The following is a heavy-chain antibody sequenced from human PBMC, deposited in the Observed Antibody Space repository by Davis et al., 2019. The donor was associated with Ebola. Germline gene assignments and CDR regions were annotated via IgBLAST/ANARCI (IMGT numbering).Heavy chain of an antibody. J-gene: IGHJ6*02. D-gene: IGHD6-13*01. V-gene: IGHV4-59*01. CDR2: IYYSGST. CDR1: GGSISSYY. Sequence: SETLSLTCTVSGGSISSYYWSWIRQPPGKGLEWIGYIYYSGSTNYNPSLKSRVTISVDTSKNQFPLKLSSVTAADTAVYYCAKLSSWPDYYYYGMDVWGQGTTVTVSS. CDR3: AKLSSWPDYYYYGMDV.